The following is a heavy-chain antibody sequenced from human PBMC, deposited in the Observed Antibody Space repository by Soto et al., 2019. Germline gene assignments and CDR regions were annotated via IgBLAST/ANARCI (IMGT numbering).Heavy chain of an antibody. CDR1: GFTFSGSA. J-gene: IGHJ4*02. CDR2: IRSKANSYAT. V-gene: IGHV3-73*01. Sequence: GGSLRLPCAASGFTFSGSAMHWVRQASGKGLEWVGRIRSKANSYATAYAASVKGRFTISRDDSKNTAYLQMNSLKTEDTAVYYCTSRLEYSSSYYFDYWGQGTLVTVSS. D-gene: IGHD6-6*01. CDR3: TSRLEYSSSYYFDY.